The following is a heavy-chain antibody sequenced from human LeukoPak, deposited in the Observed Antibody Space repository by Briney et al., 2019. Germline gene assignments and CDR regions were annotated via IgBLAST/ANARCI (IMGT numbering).Heavy chain of an antibody. CDR3: ARRPGRRLAAAGQYYFDY. CDR1: GYSFASYW. D-gene: IGHD6-13*01. J-gene: IGHJ4*02. CDR2: IYPGDSDT. Sequence: GESLKISCQGSGYSFASYWIGWVRQMPGKGLEWMGIIYPGDSDTRYSPSFEGQVTISADKSISTAYLQWSSLKASDTAMHYCARRPGRRLAAAGQYYFDYWGQGTLVTVSS. V-gene: IGHV5-51*01.